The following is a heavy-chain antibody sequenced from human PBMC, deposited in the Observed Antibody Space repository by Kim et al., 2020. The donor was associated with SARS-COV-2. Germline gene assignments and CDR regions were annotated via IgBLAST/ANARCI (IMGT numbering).Heavy chain of an antibody. CDR2: INSDGSST. V-gene: IGHV3-74*01. CDR1: GFTLSIYW. D-gene: IGHD3-16*01. Sequence: LSLTCAASGFTLSIYWMHWVRQAPGKGLVWVSRINSDGSSTNYADSVKGRFTISRDNAKNTLYLQMNSLRAEDTAVYYCARGFDTNAFDIGGQGTMV. J-gene: IGHJ3*02. CDR3: ARGFDTNAFDI.